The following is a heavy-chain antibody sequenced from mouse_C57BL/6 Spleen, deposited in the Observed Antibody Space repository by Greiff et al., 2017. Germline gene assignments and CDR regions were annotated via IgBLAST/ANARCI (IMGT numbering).Heavy chain of an antibody. V-gene: IGHV8-8*01. CDR1: GFSLSTFGMG. CDR3: ARRAYYYGSSSYFDD. D-gene: IGHD1-1*01. Sequence: QVTLKESGPGLLQPSQTLSLTCSFSGFSLSTFGMGVVWIRQPSGKGLEWLAHIWWDDDKYYNPALKSRLTISKDTSKNQVFLKIANVDTADTATYYCARRAYYYGSSSYFDDWGQGTTLTVSS. CDR2: IWWDDDK. J-gene: IGHJ2*01.